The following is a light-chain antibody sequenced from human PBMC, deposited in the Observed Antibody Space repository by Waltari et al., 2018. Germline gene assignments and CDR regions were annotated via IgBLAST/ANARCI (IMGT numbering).Light chain of an antibody. CDR3: LLYYRGAQPWV. Sequence: QTVVTQEPSLTVSPGGTVTLTCASSTGTVTGGFYPNWFQQKPGQAPRALIYSTSNKHALAPSRFSGSLLGGKAALTLSGAQPEDEADYYCLLYYRGAQPWVCGGGTKLTVL. J-gene: IGLJ3*02. CDR2: STS. V-gene: IGLV7-43*01. CDR1: TGTVTGGFY.